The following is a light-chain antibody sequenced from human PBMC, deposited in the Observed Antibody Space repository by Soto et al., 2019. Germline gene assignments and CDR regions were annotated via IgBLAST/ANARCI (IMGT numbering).Light chain of an antibody. V-gene: IGKV1-5*03. CDR3: QQYNSYSGT. CDR2: KAS. CDR1: QSISSW. Sequence: DIQMTHSPSTLSASVGDRVTITCRASQSISSWLAWYQQKPGKAPKLLIYKASSLESGVPSRFSGSGSGTEFTLTISSLQPDDFATYYCQQYNSYSGTFGQGTKVHIK. J-gene: IGKJ1*01.